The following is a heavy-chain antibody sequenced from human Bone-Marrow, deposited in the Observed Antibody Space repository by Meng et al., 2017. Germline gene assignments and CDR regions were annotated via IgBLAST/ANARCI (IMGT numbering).Heavy chain of an antibody. CDR1: GFTFSNAN. CDR2: IKSKPDGETI. D-gene: IGHD5-12*01. CDR3: SGHIDY. V-gene: IGHV3-15*01. Sequence: EVLLGEGGGGLVNAGGSLGLSCEGSGFTFSNANMTWVRQVPGKRLEWVGRIKSKPDGETIDYAAPVKGRFTISRDDSKNTVYLQMNSLKTEDTAVYYCSGHIDYWGQGTLVTVSS. J-gene: IGHJ4*02.